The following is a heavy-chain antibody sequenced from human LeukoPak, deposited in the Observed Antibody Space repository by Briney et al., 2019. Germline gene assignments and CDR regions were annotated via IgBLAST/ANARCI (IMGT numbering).Heavy chain of an antibody. D-gene: IGHD6-19*01. V-gene: IGHV1-18*01. CDR2: INPYNGNT. J-gene: IGHJ4*02. CDR3: ARDRGQWLASPVYY. CDR1: GYTFISYG. Sequence: ASVKVSRKASGYTFISYGISWVRQAPGPGLEWMGWINPYNGNTNYAQKLQGRVTMTTDTPTSTAYMEPRSLGSDDTAVYYCARDRGQWLASPVYYRGQGTLVIVSS.